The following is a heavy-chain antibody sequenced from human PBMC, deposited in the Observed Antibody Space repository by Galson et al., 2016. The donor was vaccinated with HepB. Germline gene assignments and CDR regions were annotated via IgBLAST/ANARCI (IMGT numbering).Heavy chain of an antibody. CDR2: INPASAKT. CDR3: SRAGRQFGNSELPGWLDP. CDR1: GYSFTSFG. V-gene: IGHV1-3*01. Sequence: SVKVSCKASGYSFTSFGLHWVRQGHGQRLEWMGWINPASAKTKYSPNFQGRVVITRDTSTNTVYMELDSLTFEDSGVYYCSRAGRQFGNSELPGWLDPWGLGTLVTVSS. J-gene: IGHJ5*02. D-gene: IGHD4-23*01.